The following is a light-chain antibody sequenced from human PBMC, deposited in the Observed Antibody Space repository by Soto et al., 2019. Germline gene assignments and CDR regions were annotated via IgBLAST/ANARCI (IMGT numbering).Light chain of an antibody. Sequence: QSALTQPRSVSGSPGQSVTISCTGTSSDVGGYNYVSWYQQHPGKAPKLMIYEFSKRPSGVPDRFSGSKSGNTASLTVSGLQAEDEADYYCSSYAVSNNLYVFGTGTKVTVL. CDR3: SSYAVSNNLYV. CDR2: EFS. CDR1: SSDVGGYNY. J-gene: IGLJ1*01. V-gene: IGLV2-8*01.